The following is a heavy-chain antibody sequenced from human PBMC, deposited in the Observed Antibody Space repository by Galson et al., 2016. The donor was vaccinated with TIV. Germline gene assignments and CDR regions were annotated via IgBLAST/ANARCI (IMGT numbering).Heavy chain of an antibody. J-gene: IGHJ4*02. V-gene: IGHV3-23*01. Sequence: LRLSCAASGFTFSSYAMSWVRQAPGKGLEWVSSISVSGISTYYADSVKGRFTISRDNTKNTLYLQMSSLRAEDTAVYYCVKDQRVPYSSGWYDYWGQGTLVTVSS. CDR3: VKDQRVPYSSGWYDY. D-gene: IGHD6-19*01. CDR2: ISVSGIST. CDR1: GFTFSSYA.